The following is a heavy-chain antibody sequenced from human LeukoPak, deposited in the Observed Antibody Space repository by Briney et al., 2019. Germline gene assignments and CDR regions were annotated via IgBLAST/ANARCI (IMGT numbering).Heavy chain of an antibody. Sequence: ASVKVSCKASGYTFTSYEINWVRLATGQGLEWMGWMTPNNGNTVYAQKFQGRVTMTRDTSTSTAYMELSSLRAEDTAVYYCAKDSTYKGSGHGDDFDYWGQGTLVTVSS. CDR1: GYTFTSYE. CDR2: MTPNNGNT. J-gene: IGHJ4*02. D-gene: IGHD4-17*01. V-gene: IGHV1-8*01. CDR3: AKDSTYKGSGHGDDFDY.